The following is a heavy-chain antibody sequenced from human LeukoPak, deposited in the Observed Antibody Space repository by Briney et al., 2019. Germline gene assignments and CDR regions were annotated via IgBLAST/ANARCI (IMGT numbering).Heavy chain of an antibody. Sequence: GSLRLSCAASGFTFSSYSMNWVRQAPGKELEWVSYISGSRSTIYYADSVKGRFTISRDNAKNSLYLQMNSLRAEDTAVYYCAKDLGIAAAGTAVLDYWGQGTLVTVSS. CDR2: ISGSRSTI. V-gene: IGHV3-48*04. D-gene: IGHD6-13*01. CDR1: GFTFSSYS. J-gene: IGHJ4*02. CDR3: AKDLGIAAAGTAVLDY.